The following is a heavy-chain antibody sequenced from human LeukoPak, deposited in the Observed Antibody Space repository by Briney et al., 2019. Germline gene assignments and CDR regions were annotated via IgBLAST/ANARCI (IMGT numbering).Heavy chain of an antibody. J-gene: IGHJ5*01. CDR1: GFTFNSYG. CDR3: ARVRRYSQYESSGYYADS. Sequence: GGSLRLSFVGSGFTFNSYGMHWARQAPGKGLQWVAAITYDGSTRYHADSVKGRFTISRDNSKDTLYLQMNSLKIEDTATYYCARVRRYSQYESSGYYADSWGQGTLVTVSS. D-gene: IGHD3-22*01. V-gene: IGHV3-30*03. CDR2: ITYDGSTR.